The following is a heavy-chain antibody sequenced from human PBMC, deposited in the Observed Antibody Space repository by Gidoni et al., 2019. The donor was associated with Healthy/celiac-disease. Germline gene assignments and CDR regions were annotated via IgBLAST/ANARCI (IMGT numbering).Heavy chain of an antibody. Sequence: EVQLLESGGGLVQPGGSLRLSCAASGFTFSSYAMRWVRQAPWKGLAWVSAIFGSVCSTYYADSVKGLFTISRDNSKNTLYLQMNSLRAEDTAVYYCAKSPEKWELQEDAYWGQGTLVTVSS. V-gene: IGHV3-23*01. CDR2: IFGSVCST. CDR3: AKSPEKWELQEDAY. CDR1: GFTFSSYA. D-gene: IGHD1-26*01. J-gene: IGHJ4*02.